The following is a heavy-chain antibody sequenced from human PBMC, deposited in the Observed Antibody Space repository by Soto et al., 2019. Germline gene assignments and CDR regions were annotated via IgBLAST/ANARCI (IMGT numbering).Heavy chain of an antibody. J-gene: IGHJ4*02. V-gene: IGHV3-23*01. CDR3: AEGYNSAFDY. CDR1: GFTFSRYA. CDR2: ISISGDST. Sequence: GGSLRLSCAASGFTFSRYAMSWVRQAPGKGLEWVSGISISGDSTYYADSVKGRFTISRDNSKNTLYPQMNSLRAEDTAVYYCAEGYNSAFDYWGQGTLVTVSS. D-gene: IGHD6-19*01.